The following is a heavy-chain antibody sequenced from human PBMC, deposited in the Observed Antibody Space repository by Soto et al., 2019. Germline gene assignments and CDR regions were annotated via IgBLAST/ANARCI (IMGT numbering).Heavy chain of an antibody. CDR1: GGSIISGGYS. D-gene: IGHD2-15*01. V-gene: IGHV4-30-2*01. J-gene: IGHJ3*02. CDR3: GRVGDSSGGSCPDDAFDI. Sequence: SDPLSLTCAFSGGSIISGGYSWTWFRQPPGNGLEWIGYIYHSGSTYYNPSLKSRVTMSVDRSKNQFALKLSSVSAADTAVYYCGRVGDSSGGSCPDDAFDIWGQGTMVTVSS. CDR2: IYHSGST.